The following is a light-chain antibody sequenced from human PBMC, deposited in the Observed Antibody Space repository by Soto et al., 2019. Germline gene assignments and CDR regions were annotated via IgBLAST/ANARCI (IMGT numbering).Light chain of an antibody. V-gene: IGLV2-11*01. CDR1: NSNFAGYIR. Sequence: QSALTQPRSVSGSPGQSVTISCTGTNSNFAGYIRVSWFQQHPGKAPKLLIYELSNRPSGVSNRFSGSKSGNTASLTISGLQAEDEADYYCCSYAGSYTWVFGGGTKLTVL. CDR3: CSYAGSYTWV. J-gene: IGLJ2*01. CDR2: ELS.